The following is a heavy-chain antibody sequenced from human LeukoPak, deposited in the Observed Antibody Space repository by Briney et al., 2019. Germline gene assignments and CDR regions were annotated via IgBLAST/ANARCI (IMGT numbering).Heavy chain of an antibody. CDR2: TYYRSKWYN. CDR1: GDSFSSNSTG. V-gene: IGHV6-1*01. CDR3: ARGAFDGEYDY. D-gene: IGHD3-10*01. Sequence: SQTLSLTCAISGDSFSSNSTGWNWLRQAPGSGLEGRGRTYYRSKWYNDYAVAVKSLITLNPDPSKNQFSLQLNSVTPEDTAVYYCARGAFDGEYDYWGQGTLVTVSS. J-gene: IGHJ4*02.